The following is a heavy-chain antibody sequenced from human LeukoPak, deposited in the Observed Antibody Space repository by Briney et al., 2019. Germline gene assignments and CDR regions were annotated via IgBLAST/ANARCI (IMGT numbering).Heavy chain of an antibody. CDR2: INPNSGGT. Sequence: GASAKVSCKASGYTFTGYYMHWVRQAPGQGLEWMGWINPNSGGTNHAQKFQGRVTMTRDTSISTAYMELSRLRSDDTAVYYCARSGALLKTGTSSAGYWGQGTLVTVSS. CDR1: GYTFTGYY. V-gene: IGHV1-2*02. J-gene: IGHJ4*02. CDR3: ARSGALLKTGTSSAGY. D-gene: IGHD3-9*01.